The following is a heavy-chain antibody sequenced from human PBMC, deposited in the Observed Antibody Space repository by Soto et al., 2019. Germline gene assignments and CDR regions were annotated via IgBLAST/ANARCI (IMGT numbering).Heavy chain of an antibody. Sequence: QVQLVQSGAEVKKPGSSVKVSCKASGGPFSSYTISWVRQAPGQGLEWMGRIIPILGIANYAQKFQGRVTITADKSTITAYMELSSLRSEDTAVYYCAISHYDSSVLGGLPNWGQGTLVTVSS. V-gene: IGHV1-69*02. CDR1: GGPFSSYT. CDR3: AISHYDSSVLGGLPN. CDR2: IIPILGIA. J-gene: IGHJ4*02. D-gene: IGHD3-22*01.